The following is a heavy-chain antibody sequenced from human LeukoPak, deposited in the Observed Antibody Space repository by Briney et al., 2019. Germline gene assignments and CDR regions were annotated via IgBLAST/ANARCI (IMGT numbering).Heavy chain of an antibody. CDR2: ISSSSSTI. CDR3: ARVEGGNY. Sequence: GGSLGLSCAASGFTFSSYSMNWVRQAPGKGLEWVSYISSSSSTIYYADFVKGRFTISRDNAKNSLYLQMNSLRAEDTAVYYCARVEGGNYWGQGTLVTVSS. CDR1: GFTFSSYS. V-gene: IGHV3-48*04. D-gene: IGHD3-16*01. J-gene: IGHJ4*02.